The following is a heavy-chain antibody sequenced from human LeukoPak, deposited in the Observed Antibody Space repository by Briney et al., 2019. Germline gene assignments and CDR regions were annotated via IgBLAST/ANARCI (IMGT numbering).Heavy chain of an antibody. J-gene: IGHJ5*02. D-gene: IGHD6-6*01. CDR2: IFYTGST. Sequence: SPSETLSLTCTVSGGSITSGNYYWSWIRQPPGKGLEWIGYIFYTGSTNYSPSLKSRVSISVDTFKNQFSLKLSSVTAADTAVYYCARKYPDHWFDPWGQGTPVTVSS. V-gene: IGHV4-30-4*01. CDR3: ARKYPDHWFDP. CDR1: GGSITSGNYY.